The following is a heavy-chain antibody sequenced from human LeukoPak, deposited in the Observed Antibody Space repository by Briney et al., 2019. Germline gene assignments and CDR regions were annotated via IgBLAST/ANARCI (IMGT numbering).Heavy chain of an antibody. CDR3: ARHLGDVVVVPAAKNWFDP. CDR2: IYYSGST. J-gene: IGHJ5*02. D-gene: IGHD2-2*01. Sequence: KPSETLSLTCTVSGGSISSSSYYWGWNRQPPGKGLEWIGTIYYSGSTYYNPSLKSRVTISVDTSKNQFSLKLSSVTAADTAVYYCARHLGDVVVVPAAKNWFDPWGQGTLVTVSS. V-gene: IGHV4-39*01. CDR1: GGSISSSSYY.